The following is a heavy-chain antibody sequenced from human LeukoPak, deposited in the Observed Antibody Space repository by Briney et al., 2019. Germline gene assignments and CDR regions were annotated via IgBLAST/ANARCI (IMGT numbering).Heavy chain of an antibody. V-gene: IGHV4-34*01. CDR2: INHSGST. CDR3: AKVGVAARRFGYYLDY. CDR1: GGSFSGYY. D-gene: IGHD6-6*01. Sequence: SETLSLTCAVYGGSFSGYYWSWIRQPPGKGLEWIGEINHSGSTNYNPSLKSRVTISVDTSKNQFSLKLTSVTAADTAVYYCAKVGVAARRFGYYLDYWGQGTLVTVSS. J-gene: IGHJ4*02.